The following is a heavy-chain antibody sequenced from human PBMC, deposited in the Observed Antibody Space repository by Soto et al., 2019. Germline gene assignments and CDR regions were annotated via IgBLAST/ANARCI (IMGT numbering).Heavy chain of an antibody. Sequence: SETLSLTCAVYGGSFSGYYWSWIRQPPGKGLEWIGEINHSGSTNYNPSLKSRVTISVDTSKNQFSLKLSSVTAADTAVYYCARGISYSSLKYCYYYMDVWGKGTTVTVSS. D-gene: IGHD6-19*01. CDR2: INHSGST. J-gene: IGHJ6*03. CDR1: GGSFSGYY. CDR3: ARGISYSSLKYCYYYMDV. V-gene: IGHV4-34*01.